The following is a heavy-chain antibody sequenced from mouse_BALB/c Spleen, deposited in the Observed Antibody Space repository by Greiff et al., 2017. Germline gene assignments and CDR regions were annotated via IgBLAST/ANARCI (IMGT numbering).Heavy chain of an antibody. Sequence: EVKLLESGPGLVKPSQSLSLTCTVTGYSITSDYAWNWIRQFPGNKLEWMGYISYSGSTSYNPSLKSRISITRDTSKNQFFLQLNSVTTEDTATYYCASLLRQGFAYWGQGTLVTVSA. D-gene: IGHD1-2*01. V-gene: IGHV3-2*02. J-gene: IGHJ3*01. CDR2: ISYSGST. CDR1: GYSITSDYA. CDR3: ASLLRQGFAY.